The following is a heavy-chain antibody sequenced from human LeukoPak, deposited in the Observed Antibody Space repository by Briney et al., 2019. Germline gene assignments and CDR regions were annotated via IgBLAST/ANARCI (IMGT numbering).Heavy chain of an antibody. CDR3: AKSRYDDYYYYYGMDV. J-gene: IGHJ6*02. V-gene: IGHV3-23*01. CDR1: GFTFSNYG. D-gene: IGHD3-3*01. CDR2: ISGSGGDT. Sequence: GGSLRLSCSTSGFTFSNYGMTWVRQVPGKGLEWVSGISGSGGDTSYADSVKGRFTISRDNSKNTLYLQMNSLRAEDTALYYCAKSRYDDYYYYYGMDVWGQGTTVTVSS.